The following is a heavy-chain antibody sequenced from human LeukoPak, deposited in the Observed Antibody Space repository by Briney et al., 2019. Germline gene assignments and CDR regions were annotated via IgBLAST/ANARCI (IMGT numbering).Heavy chain of an antibody. D-gene: IGHD6-13*01. CDR3: ARSWVAAAACFDY. Sequence: ASVKVSCKASGYTFTSYDINWVRQATGQGLEWMGWMNPNSGNTGYAQKFQGRVTMTRNTSISTAYMELSSLRSEDTAVYYCARSWVAAAACFDYWGQETLVTVSS. J-gene: IGHJ4*02. CDR1: GYTFTSYD. V-gene: IGHV1-8*01. CDR2: MNPNSGNT.